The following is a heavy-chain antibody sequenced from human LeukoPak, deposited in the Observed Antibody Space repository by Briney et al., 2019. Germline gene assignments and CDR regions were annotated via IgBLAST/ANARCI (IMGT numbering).Heavy chain of an antibody. Sequence: ASVKVSCKASGYTFTGYYMHWVRQAPGQGLDGMGWINPNSGGTNYAQKFQGRVTMTRDTSISTAYMELSRLRSDDTAVYYCARVGIAVADGDGFDYWGQGTLVTVSS. D-gene: IGHD6-19*01. V-gene: IGHV1-2*02. CDR2: INPNSGGT. CDR3: ARVGIAVADGDGFDY. CDR1: GYTFTGYY. J-gene: IGHJ4*02.